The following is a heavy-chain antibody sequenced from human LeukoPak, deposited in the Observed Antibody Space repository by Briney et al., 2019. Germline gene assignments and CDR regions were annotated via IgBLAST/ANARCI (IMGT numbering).Heavy chain of an antibody. Sequence: GGSLRLSCAASGFTFNNAWMSWVRQAPVKGLEWVGRIKGKTDGGTTDYAAPAKGRFSISRNDSKNTLYLQMNSLKTEDTAVYYCARESGGGVLGYFDLWGRGTLVSVSS. J-gene: IGHJ2*01. CDR1: GFTFNNAW. CDR3: ARESGGGVLGYFDL. CDR2: IKGKTDGGTT. V-gene: IGHV3-15*01. D-gene: IGHD3-10*01.